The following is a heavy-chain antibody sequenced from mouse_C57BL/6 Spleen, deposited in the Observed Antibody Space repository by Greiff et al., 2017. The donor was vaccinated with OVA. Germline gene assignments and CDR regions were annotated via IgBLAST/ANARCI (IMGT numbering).Heavy chain of an antibody. J-gene: IGHJ2*01. Sequence: QVQLQQSGAELARPGASVKLSCKASGYTFTSYGISWVKQRTGQGLEWIGEIYPRSGNTYYNEKFKGKATLTADKSSSTAYMQLSSLTSEDSAVYYCANGLGRGYFDYWGQGTTLTVSS. CDR1: GYTFTSYG. CDR3: ANGLGRGYFDY. V-gene: IGHV1-81*01. CDR2: IYPRSGNT. D-gene: IGHD4-1*01.